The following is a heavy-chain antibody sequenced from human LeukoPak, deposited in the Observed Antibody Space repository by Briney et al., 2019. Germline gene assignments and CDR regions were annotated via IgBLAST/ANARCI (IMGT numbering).Heavy chain of an antibody. J-gene: IGHJ5*02. CDR3: ARGISSSYGFDP. Sequence: SETLSLTCTVSGGSISSYYWSWIRQPPGKGLEWIGYIYYSGSTSYNPSLKSRVTISVDTSKNQFSLKLSSVTAADTAVYYCARGISSSYGFDPWGQGTLVTVSS. V-gene: IGHV4-59*01. CDR1: GGSISSYY. CDR2: IYYSGST. D-gene: IGHD6-13*01.